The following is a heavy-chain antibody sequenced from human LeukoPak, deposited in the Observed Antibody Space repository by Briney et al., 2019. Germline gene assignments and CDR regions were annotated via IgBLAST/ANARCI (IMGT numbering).Heavy chain of an antibody. CDR3: ARGRAVTTYYYYGMDV. CDR1: GFTFSSYS. J-gene: IGHJ6*04. V-gene: IGHV3-21*01. Sequence: GGSLRLSCAASGFTFSSYSMNWVRQAPGKGLEWVSSISSSSSYICYADSVKGRFTISRDNAKNSLYLQTNSLRAEDTAVYYCARGRAVTTYYYYGMDVWGKGTTVTVSS. CDR2: ISSSSSYI. D-gene: IGHD4-17*01.